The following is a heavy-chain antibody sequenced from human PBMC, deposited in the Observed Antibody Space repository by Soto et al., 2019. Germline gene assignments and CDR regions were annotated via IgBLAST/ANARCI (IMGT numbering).Heavy chain of an antibody. CDR2: INHSGST. CDR3: ARNLIRAMRDY. CDR1: GGSFSGYY. Sequence: QVQLQQWGAGLLKPSETLSLTCAVYGGSFSGYYWSWIRQPPGKGLEWIGEINHSGSTNYNPSLKSRVTISVDTSKNQFSLKLSSVTAADTAVYYCARNLIRAMRDYWGQGTLVTVSS. V-gene: IGHV4-34*01. D-gene: IGHD2-2*01. J-gene: IGHJ4*02.